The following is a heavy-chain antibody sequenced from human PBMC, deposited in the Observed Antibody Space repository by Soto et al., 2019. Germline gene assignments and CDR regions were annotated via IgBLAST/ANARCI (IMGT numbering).Heavy chain of an antibody. D-gene: IGHD3-10*01. CDR2: IHPDDSDT. V-gene: IGHV5-51*01. CDR3: ARQHRDYYHAAFDI. CDR1: GDSFTTDW. Sequence: GESLKISCRDFGDSFTTDWIGWLRQMPGKGLEWMGIIHPDDSDTRYSPSFQGQVIFSVDKSISTAYLQWSSLKASDTAMYYCARQHRDYYHAAFDIWGQGTMVTVSS. J-gene: IGHJ3*02.